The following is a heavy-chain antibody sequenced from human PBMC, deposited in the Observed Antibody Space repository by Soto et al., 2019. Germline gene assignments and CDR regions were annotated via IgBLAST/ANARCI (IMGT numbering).Heavy chain of an antibody. V-gene: IGHV4-59*01. CDR2: SYYSGST. J-gene: IGHJ3*02. Sequence: QVQLQESGPGLVKPSETLSLTCTVSGGSISSYYWSWIRQPPGKGLEWIGYSYYSGSTNYNPSLKSRVTISVDTSKNQFSLKLSSVTAADTAVYYCARLFGVVIDAFDIWGQGTMVTVSS. CDR1: GGSISSYY. CDR3: ARLFGVVIDAFDI. D-gene: IGHD3-3*01.